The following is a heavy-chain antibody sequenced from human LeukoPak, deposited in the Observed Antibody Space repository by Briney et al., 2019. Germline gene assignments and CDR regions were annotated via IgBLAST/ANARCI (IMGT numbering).Heavy chain of an antibody. D-gene: IGHD3-10*01. V-gene: IGHV4-4*02. J-gene: IGHJ5*02. CDR3: ARMVGSGSYYNAFDWFDP. CDR1: GGSISSGNW. CDR2: IYHSGST. Sequence: SETLSLTCAVSGGSISSGNWWSWVRQPPGKGLEWIGEIYHSGSTNYNPSLKSRVTISVDKSKNQFSLKLSSVTAADTAVYYCARMVGSGSYYNAFDWFDPWGQGTLVTVSS.